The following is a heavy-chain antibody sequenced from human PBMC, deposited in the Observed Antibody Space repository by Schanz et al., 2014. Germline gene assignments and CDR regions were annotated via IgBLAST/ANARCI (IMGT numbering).Heavy chain of an antibody. D-gene: IGHD3-9*01. CDR3: ARDARPNDDFLTAYYSIDY. Sequence: EVQLVESGGGLVKPGGSLRLSCEASEFTFSSYKMNWVRQAPGKGLEWVSSMSSSGSYIHYADSVKGRFTISRDNAKNTLYLQMNSLRAEDTAVYYCARDARPNDDFLTAYYSIDYWGQGTLVTVSS. CDR2: MSSSGSYI. V-gene: IGHV3-21*01. J-gene: IGHJ4*02. CDR1: EFTFSSYK.